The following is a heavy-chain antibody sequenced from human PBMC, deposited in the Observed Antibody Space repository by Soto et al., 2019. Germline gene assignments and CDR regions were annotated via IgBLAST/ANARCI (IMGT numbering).Heavy chain of an antibody. D-gene: IGHD2-15*01. CDR3: ARVRVHWWLMDAFDI. CDR2: ISGSGGST. CDR1: GFTFSSYA. V-gene: IGHV3-23*01. J-gene: IGHJ3*02. Sequence: GGSLRLSCAASGFTFSSYAMSWVRQAPGKGLEWVSAISGSGGSTYYADSVKGRFTISRDNSKNTLYLQMNSLRAEDTAVYYCARVRVHWWLMDAFDIWGQGTMVTVSS.